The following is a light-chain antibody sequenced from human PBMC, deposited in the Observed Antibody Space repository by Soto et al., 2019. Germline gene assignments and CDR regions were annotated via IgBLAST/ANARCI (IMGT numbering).Light chain of an antibody. J-gene: IGLJ2*01. CDR1: RSSIGSNS. CDR3: AAWDDSLTVL. CDR2: KNN. V-gene: IGLV1-44*01. Sequence: QSVLTQPPSASATPGQRVTISCSGSRSSIGSNSVNWYQQLPGTAPKLLIYKNNQRPSGVPDRFSGSKSGTSASLAISGLQSEDGADYYCAAWDDSLTVLFGGGTKLTVL.